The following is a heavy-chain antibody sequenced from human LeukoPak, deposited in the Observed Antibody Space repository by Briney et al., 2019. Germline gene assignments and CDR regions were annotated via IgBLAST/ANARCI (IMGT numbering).Heavy chain of an antibody. D-gene: IGHD3-10*01. J-gene: IGHJ4*02. Sequence: SVKVSCKASGGTFSSYAISWVRQAPGQGLEWMGRIIPIFGTANYAQKFQGRVKITTDESTSTAYMELSSLRSEDTAVYYCARVPMVRGVIRPRPRYYFDYWGQGTLVTVSS. V-gene: IGHV1-69*05. CDR1: GGTFSSYA. CDR2: IIPIFGTA. CDR3: ARVPMVRGVIRPRPRYYFDY.